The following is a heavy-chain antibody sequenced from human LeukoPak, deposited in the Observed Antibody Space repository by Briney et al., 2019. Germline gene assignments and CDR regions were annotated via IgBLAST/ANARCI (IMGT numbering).Heavy chain of an antibody. J-gene: IGHJ4*02. D-gene: IGHD4-17*01. CDR1: GFPFSSYE. Sequence: GGSLRLSCAGSGFPFSSYEMNWLRQAPGKRLEWVSHIDSSGITIYYGDSVKGRFTISRDNAKNSIYLQMDSLRVEDTAIYYCARDSVGELLDYWGQGTPVTVSS. V-gene: IGHV3-48*03. CDR3: ARDSVGELLDY. CDR2: IDSSGITI.